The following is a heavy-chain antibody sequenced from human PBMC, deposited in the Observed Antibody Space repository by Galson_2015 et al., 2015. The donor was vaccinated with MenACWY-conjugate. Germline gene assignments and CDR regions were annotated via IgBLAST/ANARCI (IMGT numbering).Heavy chain of an antibody. V-gene: IGHV4-61*08. D-gene: IGHD2/OR15-2a*01. CDR2: IYDSGTT. Sequence: SETLSLTCTVSGGSASSSGYYWTWIRQPPGKGLEWIGLIYDSGTTKYNPSLKGRVTISLDTSKNQVSLKLSSATAADTAVYYCAREFSSWGQGTLVTVSS. CDR3: AREFSS. J-gene: IGHJ5*02. CDR1: GGSASSSGYY.